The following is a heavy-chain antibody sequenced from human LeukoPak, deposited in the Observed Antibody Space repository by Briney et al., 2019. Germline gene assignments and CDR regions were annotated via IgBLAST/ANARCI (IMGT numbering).Heavy chain of an antibody. CDR1: GFTFGDYA. V-gene: IGHV3-49*03. J-gene: IGHJ4*02. D-gene: IGHD2-8*02. CDR2: IRSKAYGGTT. Sequence: PGRSLRLSCTASGFTFGDYAMSWFRQAPGKGLEWVGFIRSKAYGGTTEYAASVKGRFTISRDDSKSIAYLQMNSLKTEDTAVYYCTRDCASICDLCTGGEATLFDYWGQGTLVTVPS. CDR3: TRDCASICDLCTGGEATLFDY.